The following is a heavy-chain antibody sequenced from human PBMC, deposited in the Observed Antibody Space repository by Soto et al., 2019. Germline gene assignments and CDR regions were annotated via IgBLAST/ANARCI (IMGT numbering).Heavy chain of an antibody. D-gene: IGHD2-15*01. CDR3: ARAICSGGRCFLLDL. CDR2: IKGDGSGI. J-gene: IGHJ5*02. CDR1: GFIFSGYW. V-gene: IGHV3-74*01. Sequence: EVQLLESGGGLVPPGGSLRLSCAASGFIFSGYWMHWVRQAPGKGLVWVSRIKGDGSGISYADSVKGRFTISRDNVKKTLYLQMNSLRAEDTDVYYCARAICSGGRCFLLDLWGQGTLVTVSS.